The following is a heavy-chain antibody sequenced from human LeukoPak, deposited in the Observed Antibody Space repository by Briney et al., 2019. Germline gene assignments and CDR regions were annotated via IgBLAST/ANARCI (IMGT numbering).Heavy chain of an antibody. Sequence: GGSLRLSCAASGITFSRSAMHWVRQAPGKGLEWVAIISYDGTNKYYLDSVKGRFTISRDNSKNTLYLQMDSLRAEDTAVYYCTRGTVPGLAATYGTYFDSWGQGTLVTVSS. J-gene: IGHJ4*02. CDR2: ISYDGTNK. D-gene: IGHD3/OR15-3a*01. CDR1: GITFSRSA. CDR3: TRGTVPGLAATYGTYFDS. V-gene: IGHV3-30*04.